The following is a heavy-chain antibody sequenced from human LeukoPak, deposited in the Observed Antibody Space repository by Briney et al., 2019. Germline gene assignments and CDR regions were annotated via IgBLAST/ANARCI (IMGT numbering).Heavy chain of an antibody. CDR3: ARDGAGDYVGGNWFDP. D-gene: IGHD4-17*01. J-gene: IGHJ5*02. V-gene: IGHV3-48*01. CDR1: AFTFSSYS. CDR2: ISSSSSTI. Sequence: PGGSLRLSCAASAFTFSSYSMNWVRQAPGKGLEWVSYISSSSSTIYYADSVKGRFTISRDNAKNPLYLQMNSLRAEDTAVYYCARDGAGDYVGGNWFDPWGQGTLVTVSS.